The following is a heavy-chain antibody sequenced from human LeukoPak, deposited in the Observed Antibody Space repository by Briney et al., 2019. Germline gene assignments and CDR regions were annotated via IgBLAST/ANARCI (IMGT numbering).Heavy chain of an antibody. J-gene: IGHJ4*02. V-gene: IGHV3-23*01. D-gene: IGHD6-19*01. Sequence: GGSLRLSCAASGFTFNSYAMNWVRQAPGKGLEWVSTISSSGGGTNYAASVKGRYTISRVNSKNTLYLQMNSLRVEDTAIYYCAKCSSGWYFSDYWGQGTLVTVS. CDR2: ISSSGGGT. CDR1: GFTFNSYA. CDR3: AKCSSGWYFSDY.